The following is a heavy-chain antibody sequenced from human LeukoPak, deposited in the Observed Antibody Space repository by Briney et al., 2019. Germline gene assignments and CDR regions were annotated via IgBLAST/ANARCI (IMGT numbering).Heavy chain of an antibody. J-gene: IGHJ4*02. D-gene: IGHD1-26*01. Sequence: PSETLSLTCTVSGGSMSGYYWSWIRQPPGKGLEWIGYIFYSGSTNYNPSLKSRVTLSVDTSKNQFSLKLGSVTAADTAVYYCARQPYMLGAYYFDYWGQGTLVTVSS. V-gene: IGHV4-59*08. CDR3: ARQPYMLGAYYFDY. CDR2: IFYSGST. CDR1: GGSMSGYY.